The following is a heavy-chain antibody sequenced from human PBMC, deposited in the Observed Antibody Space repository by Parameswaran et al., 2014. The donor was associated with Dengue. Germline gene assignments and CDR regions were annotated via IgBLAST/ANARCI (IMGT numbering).Heavy chain of an antibody. V-gene: IGHV3-33*01. J-gene: IGHJ4*02. Sequence: VRQAPGKGLEWVAVIWYDGSNKYYADSVKGRFTISRDNSKNTLYLQMNSLRAEDTAVYYCARDWELGIAAAGTGYWGQGTLVTVSS. CDR3: ARDWELGIAAAGTGY. D-gene: IGHD6-13*01. CDR2: IWYDGSNK.